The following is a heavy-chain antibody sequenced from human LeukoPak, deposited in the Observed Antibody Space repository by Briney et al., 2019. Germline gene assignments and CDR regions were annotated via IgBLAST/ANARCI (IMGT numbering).Heavy chain of an antibody. CDR2: ISSSSSYI. D-gene: IGHD7-27*01. Sequence: PGGSLRLSCAASGFTFSSYSMNWVRQAPGKGLDWVSSISSSSSYIYYADSVKGRFTISRDNAKNSLYLQMNSLRAEDTAVYYCARGLTGEYYFDYWGQGTLVTVSS. J-gene: IGHJ4*02. CDR1: GFTFSSYS. V-gene: IGHV3-21*01. CDR3: ARGLTGEYYFDY.